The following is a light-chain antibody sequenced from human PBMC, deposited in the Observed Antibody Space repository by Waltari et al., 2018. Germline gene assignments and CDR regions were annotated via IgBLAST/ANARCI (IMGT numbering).Light chain of an antibody. Sequence: QSALAQPAPVPVPPGLSIPIFCTGTGSDLGYYNFASWYQQPPGKAPKLLIFDVSRWSSGVSHRFSGSKSGNTASLTISGLQAEDEADYYCSSYTSTNTIIFGGGTKVTVL. CDR3: SSYTSTNTII. CDR1: GSDLGYYNF. V-gene: IGLV2-14*03. CDR2: DVS. J-gene: IGLJ2*01.